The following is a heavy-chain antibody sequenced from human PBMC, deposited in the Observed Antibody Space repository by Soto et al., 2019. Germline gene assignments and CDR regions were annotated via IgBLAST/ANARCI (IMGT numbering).Heavy chain of an antibody. V-gene: IGHV3-30-3*01. CDR3: ARSIAVAGTPEFDY. Sequence: GGSLRLSCAASGFTFSSYTMHWVRQAPGKGLEWVAVISYDGSNKYYADSVKGRFTISRDNSKNTLYLQMNSLRAGDTAVYYCARSIAVAGTPEFDYWGQGTLVTVSS. CDR2: ISYDGSNK. D-gene: IGHD6-19*01. J-gene: IGHJ4*02. CDR1: GFTFSSYT.